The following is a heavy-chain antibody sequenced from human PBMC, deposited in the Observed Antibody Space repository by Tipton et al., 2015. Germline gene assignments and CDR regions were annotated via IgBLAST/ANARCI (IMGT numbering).Heavy chain of an antibody. Sequence: TLSLTCSVSSDSISKYYWSWIRQPPGKELEWIGYIQYSGSTNYNPSLKSRVTISVDTSKTQFSLEMRSVTATDTAVYYCARARGRHGGLFDSWGQGTLVIVSS. J-gene: IGHJ4*02. V-gene: IGHV4-59*01. D-gene: IGHD4-23*01. CDR3: ARARGRHGGLFDS. CDR1: SDSISKYY. CDR2: IQYSGST.